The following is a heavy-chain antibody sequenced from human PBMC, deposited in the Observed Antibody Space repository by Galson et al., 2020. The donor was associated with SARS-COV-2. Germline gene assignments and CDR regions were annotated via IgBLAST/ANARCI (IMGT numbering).Heavy chain of an antibody. Sequence: LTHSCEASGLTHRDYAMNWVPPAPGQGPEWEAILSSDGRNKHLAAPQKCRHPVSRDNPKTTVFLQMNSLGLEDTALYYCARDLYNPGAVAAGGGFDYWGQGTLVTVSS. J-gene: IGHJ4*02. CDR3: ARDLYNPGAVAAGGGFDY. D-gene: IGHD3-10*01. V-gene: IGHV3-30*04. CDR2: LSSDGRNK. CDR1: GLTHRDYA.